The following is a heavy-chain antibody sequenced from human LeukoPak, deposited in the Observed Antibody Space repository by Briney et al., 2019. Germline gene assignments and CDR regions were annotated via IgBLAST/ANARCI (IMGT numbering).Heavy chain of an antibody. J-gene: IGHJ4*02. CDR2: IYHSGTT. Sequence: PGGSLRLSCAASGFTFSSYRMNWVRQPPGKGLEWIGSIYHSGTTYYNPSLKSRVTISVDTSKNQFSLKLSSVTAADTAVYYCARAYSSSFCYDYWGQGTLVTVSS. CDR3: ARAYSSSFCYDY. CDR1: GFTFSSYR. D-gene: IGHD6-13*01. V-gene: IGHV4-38-2*01.